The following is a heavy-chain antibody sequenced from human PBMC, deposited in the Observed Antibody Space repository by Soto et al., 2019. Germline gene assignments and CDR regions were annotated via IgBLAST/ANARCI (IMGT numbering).Heavy chain of an antibody. J-gene: IGHJ4*02. CDR3: VRDSGAKLSSS. CDR2: IVPIRRAA. V-gene: IGHV1-69*01. CDR1: GGTFSSYR. Sequence: QVQLVQSGAEVKKTGSSVRVSCKASGGTFSSYRLNWLRQAPGHGLEWVGGIVPIRRAAEYAQGFQGRVTITADETTRTSYMELRRLKSQSTAVYYCVRDSGAKLSSSWGQGTLVTVSS. D-gene: IGHD6-13*01.